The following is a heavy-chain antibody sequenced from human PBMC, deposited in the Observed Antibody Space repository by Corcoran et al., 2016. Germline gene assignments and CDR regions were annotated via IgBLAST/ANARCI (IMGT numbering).Heavy chain of an antibody. CDR1: GYTFTSYG. J-gene: IGHJ6*02. CDR3: ARHSVLRVLEWEGRKNHYYYGMDV. Sequence: QVQLVQSGAEVKKPGASVKVSCKASGYTFTSYGISWVRQAPGQGLELMGWISAYNGNTNYAQKLQGRVTMTTDTSTSTDYMELRSLRSDDTAVESGARHSVLRVLEWEGRKNHYYYGMDVWGQGTTVTVSS. V-gene: IGHV1-18*01. D-gene: IGHD3-3*01. CDR2: ISAYNGNT.